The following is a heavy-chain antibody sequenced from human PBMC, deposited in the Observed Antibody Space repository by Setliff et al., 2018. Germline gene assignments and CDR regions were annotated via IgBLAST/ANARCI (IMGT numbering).Heavy chain of an antibody. CDR3: AREGYYNFWSGFMDV. V-gene: IGHV4-4*02. J-gene: IGHJ6*02. CDR1: GGSISSSNW. D-gene: IGHD3-3*01. Sequence: PSETLSLTCTVSGGSISSSNWWSWARQPPGKGLEWIGEIYHSGSTYYNPSLKSRVTISVDTSKNQFSLKLSSVTAAGTAVYYCAREGYYNFWSGFMDVWGQGTTVTVSS. CDR2: IYHSGST.